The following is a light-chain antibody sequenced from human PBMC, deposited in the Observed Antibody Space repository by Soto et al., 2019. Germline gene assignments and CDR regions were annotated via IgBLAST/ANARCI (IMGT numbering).Light chain of an antibody. V-gene: IGKV1-39*01. CDR2: TTS. CDR1: QSISTF. CDR3: QQSFNAPWT. Sequence: DIQMTQSPSSLSASVGDRVTVTCRARQSISTFLNWHQQKPGKAPNLLIYTTSTLHGGVPSRFSVSGSGTDFTLTISSLQPEDVATYYCQQSFNAPWTFGQGTRVEIK. J-gene: IGKJ1*01.